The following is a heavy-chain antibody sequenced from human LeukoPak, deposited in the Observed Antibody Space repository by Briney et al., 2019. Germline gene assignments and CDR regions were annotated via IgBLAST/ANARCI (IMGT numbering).Heavy chain of an antibody. CDR2: ISPYRGTT. CDR3: ARAAKLPTTNLRTHFGS. Sequence: GASVKVSCKASGYAFTSHYIHWVRQAPGQGLEWMGMISPYRGTTTYAQNFQGRVTMTTDTSSSTVYMDLSTLTSEDTALYYCARAAKLPTTNLRTHFGSWGQGTLVTVSS. CDR1: GYAFTSHY. J-gene: IGHJ4*02. D-gene: IGHD1-26*01. V-gene: IGHV1-46*01.